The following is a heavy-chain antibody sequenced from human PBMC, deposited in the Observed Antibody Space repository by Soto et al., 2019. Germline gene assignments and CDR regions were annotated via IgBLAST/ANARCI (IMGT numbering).Heavy chain of an antibody. CDR2: IYYSGST. V-gene: IGHV4-59*11. D-gene: IGHD3-22*01. Sequence: TSETLSLTCTVSGGSISSHYWSWIRQPPGKGLEWIGYIYYSGSTNYNPSLKSRVTISVDTSKNQFSLKLSSVTAADTAVYYCARGAYYDSSGYPDGVYYFDYWGQGTLVTVSS. CDR3: ARGAYYDSSGYPDGVYYFDY. CDR1: GGSISSHY. J-gene: IGHJ4*02.